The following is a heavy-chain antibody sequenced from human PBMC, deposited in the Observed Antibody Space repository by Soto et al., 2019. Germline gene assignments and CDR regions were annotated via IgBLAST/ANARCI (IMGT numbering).Heavy chain of an antibody. Sequence: PSETLSLTCNMSGDSYSISTYSWSWIRQPPGKALQWIGFIYQSGVTSYNPSLASRVSISLDRSNNQCSLKLKSVTAADTDVYFCAGMPYTSGLRFDPWGPGTLVTVSS. CDR2: IYQSGVT. J-gene: IGHJ5*02. CDR3: AGMPYTSGLRFDP. CDR1: GDSYSISTYS. V-gene: IGHV4-30-2*01. D-gene: IGHD6-19*01.